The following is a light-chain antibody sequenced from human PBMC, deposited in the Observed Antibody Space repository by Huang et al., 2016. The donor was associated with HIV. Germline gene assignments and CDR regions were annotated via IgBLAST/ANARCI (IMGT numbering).Light chain of an antibody. CDR1: QSISTY. J-gene: IGKJ5*01. V-gene: IGKV1-39*01. CDR2: SAS. CDR3: QQSYSALSS. Sequence: IQMTQSPTSLSASVGDRVSIACRASQSISTYLNWYQQKPGKAPKLLISSASALHSGVPSRFSGSGSGPDFTLTIRGLQLDDFATYYCQQSYSALSSFGPGTRL.